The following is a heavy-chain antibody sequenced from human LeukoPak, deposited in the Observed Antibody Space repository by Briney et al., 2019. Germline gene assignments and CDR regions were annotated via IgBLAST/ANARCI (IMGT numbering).Heavy chain of an antibody. CDR1: GYTFTSYD. Sequence: GASVKVSCKASGYTFTSYDINWVRQATGQGLEWMGWMNPNSGGTNYAQKFLGRVTMTRDTSISTAYMELSRLRSDDTAVYYCARDSRISCSSTSCPHAYWGQGTLVTVSS. V-gene: IGHV1-2*02. CDR2: MNPNSGGT. CDR3: ARDSRISCSSTSCPHAY. D-gene: IGHD2-2*01. J-gene: IGHJ4*02.